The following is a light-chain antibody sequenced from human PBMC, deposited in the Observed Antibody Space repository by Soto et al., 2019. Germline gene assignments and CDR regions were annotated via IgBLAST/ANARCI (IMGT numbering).Light chain of an antibody. CDR3: ISYTSSSTWG. J-gene: IGLJ3*02. Sequence: QSALTQPASVSGSPGQSITISCTGTSSDIGGYNYVSWYQQHPGKAPKLMIYEVSNRPSGVSDRFSGSRSGNTASLTISGLQAEDESDYYCISYTSSSTWGFGGGTKSPS. CDR2: EVS. CDR1: SSDIGGYNY. V-gene: IGLV2-14*01.